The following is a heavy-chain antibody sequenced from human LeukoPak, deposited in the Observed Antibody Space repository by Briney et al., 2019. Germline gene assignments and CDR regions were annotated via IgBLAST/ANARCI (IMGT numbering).Heavy chain of an antibody. Sequence: SETLSLTCTVSDGSISSYYWSWIRQPPGKGLEWIGYIYYSGSTNYNPSLKSRVTISVDTSKNQFSLKLSSVTAADTAVYYCARVRYYDFWSGYERYFDYWGQGTLVTVSS. J-gene: IGHJ4*02. V-gene: IGHV4-59*01. CDR3: ARVRYYDFWSGYERYFDY. CDR2: IYYSGST. D-gene: IGHD3-3*01. CDR1: DGSISSYY.